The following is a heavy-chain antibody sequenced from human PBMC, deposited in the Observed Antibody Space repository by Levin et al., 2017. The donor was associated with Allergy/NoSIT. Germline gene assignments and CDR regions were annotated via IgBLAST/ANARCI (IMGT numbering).Heavy chain of an antibody. Sequence: ASVKVSCKASGYTFTSYGISWVRQAPGQGLEWMGWISAYNGNTNYAQKLQGRVTMTTDTSTSTAYMELRSLRSDDTAVYYCARVTYYYGSGSYYPSDYWGQGTLVTVSS. CDR1: GYTFTSYG. D-gene: IGHD3-10*01. J-gene: IGHJ4*02. CDR2: ISAYNGNT. V-gene: IGHV1-18*01. CDR3: ARVTYYYGSGSYYPSDY.